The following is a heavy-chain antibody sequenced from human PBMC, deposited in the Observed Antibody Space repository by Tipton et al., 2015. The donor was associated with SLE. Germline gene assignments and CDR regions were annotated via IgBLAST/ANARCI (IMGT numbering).Heavy chain of an antibody. D-gene: IGHD1-26*01. CDR2: INHSGST. Sequence: TLSFTCAVYGGSFSGYYWSWIRQPPGKGLEWIGEINHSGSTNYNPSLKSRVTISVDTSKNQFSLKLSSVTAADTAVYYCAGEVGDDAFDIWGQGTMVTVSS. CDR3: AGEVGDDAFDI. J-gene: IGHJ3*02. V-gene: IGHV4-34*01. CDR1: GGSFSGYY.